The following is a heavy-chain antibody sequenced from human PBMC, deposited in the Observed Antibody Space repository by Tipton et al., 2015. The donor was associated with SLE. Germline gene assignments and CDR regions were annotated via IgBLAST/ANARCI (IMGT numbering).Heavy chain of an antibody. CDR3: ARDRGRGRLDALDI. D-gene: IGHD3-16*01. CDR2: IYESGRA. Sequence: TLSLTCAVSGYSITGGYYWGWIRQPPGKGLEWIGSIYESGRAYYNPSLKSRVTISVDTSKDQFSLKLSSVTAADTAVYYCARDRGRGRLDALDIWGQGTMVPVSS. J-gene: IGHJ3*02. V-gene: IGHV4-38-2*02. CDR1: GYSITGGYY.